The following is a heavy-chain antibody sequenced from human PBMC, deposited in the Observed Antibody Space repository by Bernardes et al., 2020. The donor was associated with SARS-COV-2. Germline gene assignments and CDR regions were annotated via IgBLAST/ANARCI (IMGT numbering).Heavy chain of an antibody. CDR2: FDPEDGET. J-gene: IGHJ5*02. Sequence: ASVKASCQVSGYTLTELSMHWVRQTPGKGLEWMGGFDPEDGETIYAQKFQGRVTMTEDTSTDTAYMELSSLRSEDTAVYYCATSHPFDPPGNWFDPWGQGTLVTVSS. CDR1: GYTLTELS. V-gene: IGHV1-24*01. CDR3: ATSHPFDPPGNWFDP.